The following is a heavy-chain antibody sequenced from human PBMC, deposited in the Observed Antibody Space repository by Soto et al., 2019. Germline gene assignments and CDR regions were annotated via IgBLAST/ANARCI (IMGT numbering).Heavy chain of an antibody. D-gene: IGHD3-16*01. J-gene: IGHJ5*02. CDR3: ARDAVGNNYVSKRVAPWFDP. CDR1: GFPLSLYV. Sequence: EVRLLESGGGFVQPGGSLRLSCVASGFPLSLYVMSWVRQAPGKGLEWVSVISGSGNTTYYAGSVKGRSTISRDNSKNTLYLQMNSLRGEDTAVYYCARDAVGNNYVSKRVAPWFDPWGQGTLVTVSS. CDR2: ISGSGNTT. V-gene: IGHV3-23*01.